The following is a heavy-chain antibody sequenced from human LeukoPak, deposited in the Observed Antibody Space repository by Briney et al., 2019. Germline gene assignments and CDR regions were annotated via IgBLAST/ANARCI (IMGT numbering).Heavy chain of an antibody. V-gene: IGHV3-66*01. Sequence: GGSLRLSCVASGFIVSSKYMTWVRQAPGKGLEWVSVIFGGGTDTSYAPSVRGRFTISRDISKNTAYLQMNSLGAEDTGLYYCASRGSGTFSAAFDIWGQGTMVTVSS. CDR2: IFGGGTDT. CDR1: GFIVSSKY. J-gene: IGHJ3*02. CDR3: ASRGSGTFSAAFDI. D-gene: IGHD3-10*01.